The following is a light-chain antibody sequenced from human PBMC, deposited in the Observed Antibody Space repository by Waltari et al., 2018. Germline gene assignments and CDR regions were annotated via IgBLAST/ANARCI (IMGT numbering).Light chain of an antibody. CDR3: QQSHSPPFT. J-gene: IGKJ2*01. V-gene: IGKV1-39*01. Sequence: DIQMTQSPSSVSASVGDRVTIACRASQKIDNFLHWSQHKPGEAPQVLVFAASTLQEWVPSRFSASASGTHFTLTIGILQPEDFATYYCQQSHSPPFTFGQGT. CDR1: QKIDNF. CDR2: AAS.